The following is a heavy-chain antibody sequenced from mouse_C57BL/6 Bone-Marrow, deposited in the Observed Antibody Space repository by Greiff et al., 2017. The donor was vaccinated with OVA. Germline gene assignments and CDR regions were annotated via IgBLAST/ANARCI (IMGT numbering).Heavy chain of an antibody. CDR1: GFNIKNTY. J-gene: IGHJ4*01. D-gene: IGHD1-1*01. V-gene: IGHV14-3*01. CDR2: IDPANDNT. Sequence: EVQLVESVAELVRPGASVKLSCTASGFNIKNTYMHWVKQRPEQGLEWIGRIDPANDNTKYAPKFQGKATMTADTSFNTAYLQLSSLSSEDTAVYCCARGNFGSSFYAMDYWGQGTSVTVSS. CDR3: ARGNFGSSFYAMDY.